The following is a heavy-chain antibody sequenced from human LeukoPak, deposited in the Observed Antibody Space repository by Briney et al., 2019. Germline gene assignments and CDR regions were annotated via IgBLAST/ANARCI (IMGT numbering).Heavy chain of an antibody. CDR1: GFIFDDYA. CDR2: ISWNSGSI. D-gene: IGHD2-15*01. V-gene: IGHV3-9*03. J-gene: IGHJ4*02. CDR3: AKDVSLGYCSGGSCSAHFDY. Sequence: GTSLRLSCAASGFIFDDYAMDWVRHAPGKGLEWVSGISWNSGSIAYADSVKGRFTISRDNAKNSLYLQMTSLRAEDMALYYCAKDVSLGYCSGGSCSAHFDYWGQGTLVTVSS.